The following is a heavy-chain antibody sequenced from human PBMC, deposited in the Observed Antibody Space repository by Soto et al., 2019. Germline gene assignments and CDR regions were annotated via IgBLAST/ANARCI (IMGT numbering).Heavy chain of an antibody. CDR3: ARDLGGWPDY. CDR1: GGSISSYY. CDR2: IYYSGST. D-gene: IGHD2-15*01. J-gene: IGHJ4*02. V-gene: IGHV4-59*12. Sequence: PLETLSLTCTVSGGSISSYYWSWIRQPPGKGLEWIGYIYYSGSTNYNPSLKSRVTISVDTSKNQFSLKLSSVTAADTAVYYCARDLGGWPDYWGQGTLVTVSS.